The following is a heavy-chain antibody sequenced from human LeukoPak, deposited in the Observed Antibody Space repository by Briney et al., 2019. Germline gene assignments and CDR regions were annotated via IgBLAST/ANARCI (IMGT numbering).Heavy chain of an antibody. D-gene: IGHD3-10*01. CDR1: GYTFTSYG. Sequence: ASVKVSCKASGYTFTSYGISWVRQAPGQGLEWMGWISAYNGNTNYAQKLQGRVTMTTDTSTSTAYMELRSLRSDDTAVYYCARDARRDYGSGSVPDDYWGQGTLVTVSS. V-gene: IGHV1-18*01. CDR2: ISAYNGNT. J-gene: IGHJ4*02. CDR3: ARDARRDYGSGSVPDDY.